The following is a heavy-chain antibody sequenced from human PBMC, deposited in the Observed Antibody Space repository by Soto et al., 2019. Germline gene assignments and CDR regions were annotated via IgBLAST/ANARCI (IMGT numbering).Heavy chain of an antibody. CDR2: INPNSGGT. J-gene: IGHJ4*02. CDR1: GYTFTGYY. Sequence: GASVKVSCKASGYTFTGYYMHWVRQAPGQGLEWMGWINPNSGGTNYAQKFQGWVTMTRDTSISTAYMELSRLRSDDTAVYYCAISSPYYYDSSGYYYDYWGQGTPVTVSS. D-gene: IGHD3-22*01. CDR3: AISSPYYYDSSGYYYDY. V-gene: IGHV1-2*04.